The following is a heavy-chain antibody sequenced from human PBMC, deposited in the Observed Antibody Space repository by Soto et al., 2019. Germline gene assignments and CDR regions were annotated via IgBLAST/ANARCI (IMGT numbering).Heavy chain of an antibody. V-gene: IGHV3-7*01. Sequence: GGSLRLSCAASGFTFSSYWMSWVRQAPGKGLEWVANIKQDGSEKYYVDSVKGRFTISRDNAKNSLYLQMNSLRAEDTAVYYCARDCSGGSCYNEYFQHWGQGTLVTVSS. CDR2: IKQDGSEK. D-gene: IGHD2-15*01. CDR3: ARDCSGGSCYNEYFQH. CDR1: GFTFSSYW. J-gene: IGHJ1*01.